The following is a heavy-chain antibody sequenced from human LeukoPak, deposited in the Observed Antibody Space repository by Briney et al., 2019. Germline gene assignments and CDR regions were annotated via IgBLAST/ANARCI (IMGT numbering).Heavy chain of an antibody. CDR2: ISRSGDSD. D-gene: IGHD2-2*01. J-gene: IGHJ4*02. CDR1: GFHFISYD. V-gene: IGHV3-23*01. CDR3: AKDIQRLPAAMSGGFDY. Sequence: PGGSLRLSCSASGFHFISYDLGWVRQAPGKGLEWVSSISRSGDSDYYADSVRGRFTISRDNSKNTLYLQMNSLRAEDTAVYYCAKDIQRLPAAMSGGFDYWGQGTLVTVSS.